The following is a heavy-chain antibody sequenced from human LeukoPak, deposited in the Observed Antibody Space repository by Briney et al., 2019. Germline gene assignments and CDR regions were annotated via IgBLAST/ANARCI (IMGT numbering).Heavy chain of an antibody. CDR1: DDSIRSSAYY. CDR2: IYYSGST. Sequence: SGTLSLTSAVSDDSIRSSAYYWGWIRQPPGKGLEWIGSIYYSGSTYYNPSLKSRVTISIDASNNQFSLKLSSVAAADTAVYYCASEPYGSGSFLGAFDIWGQGTMVTVSS. V-gene: IGHV4-39*01. J-gene: IGHJ3*02. CDR3: ASEPYGSGSFLGAFDI. D-gene: IGHD3-10*01.